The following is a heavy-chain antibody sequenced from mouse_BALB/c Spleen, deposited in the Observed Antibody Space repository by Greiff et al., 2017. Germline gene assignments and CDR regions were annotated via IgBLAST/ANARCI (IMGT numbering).Heavy chain of an antibody. D-gene: IGHD2-3*01. CDR3: ARGGIYDGYYYAMDY. CDR1: GYSITSDYA. Sequence: EVKLMESGPGLVKPSQSLSLTCTVTGYSITSDYAWNWIRQFPGNKLEWMGYISYSGSTSYNPSLKSRISITRDTSKNQFFLQLNSVTTEDTATYYCARGGIYDGYYYAMDYWGQGTSVTVSS. CDR2: ISYSGST. V-gene: IGHV3-2*02. J-gene: IGHJ4*01.